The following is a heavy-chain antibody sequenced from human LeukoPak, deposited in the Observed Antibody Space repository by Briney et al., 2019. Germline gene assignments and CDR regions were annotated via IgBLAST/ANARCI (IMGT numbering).Heavy chain of an antibody. CDR2: ISNNGGSS. CDR1: GFTFSAYA. V-gene: IGHV3-64*04. CDR3: ARGVSSAYYSPAY. Sequence: GGSLRLSCSASGFTFSAYAMYWVRQAPGKGLEYVSGISNNGGSSFYADSVKGRFTISRDNSKSTLYLQMGSLRAEDTAVYYCARGVSSAYYSPAYWGQGTLVTVSS. J-gene: IGHJ4*02. D-gene: IGHD3-22*01.